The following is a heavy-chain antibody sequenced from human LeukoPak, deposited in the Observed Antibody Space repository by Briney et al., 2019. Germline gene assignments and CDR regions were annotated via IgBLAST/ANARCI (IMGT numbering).Heavy chain of an antibody. CDR1: GGSISSYY. CDR2: INHSGST. D-gene: IGHD1-26*01. V-gene: IGHV4-34*01. CDR3: AGDSGSFPVSEYFQH. Sequence: SETLSLTCTVSGGSISSYYWSWIRQPAGKGLEWIGEINHSGSTNYNPSLKSRVTISVDTSKNQFSLKLSSVTAADTAVYYCAGDSGSFPVSEYFQHWGQGTLVTVSS. J-gene: IGHJ1*01.